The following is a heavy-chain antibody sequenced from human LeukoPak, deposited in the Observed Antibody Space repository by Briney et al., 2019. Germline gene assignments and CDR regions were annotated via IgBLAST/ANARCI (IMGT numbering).Heavy chain of an antibody. J-gene: IGHJ4*02. CDR3: ARRRQWLARPFDY. Sequence: SVALSFTCNVSGGSISTSSYYWGWIRQPPGKGPEWIGSVYYSGNTYYSPSLKSRVTISVDTSKNQFSLKLSSVTAADTAVYYCARRRQWLARPFDYWGQGTLVTVSS. CDR2: VYYSGNT. V-gene: IGHV4-39*01. CDR1: GGSISTSSYY. D-gene: IGHD6-19*01.